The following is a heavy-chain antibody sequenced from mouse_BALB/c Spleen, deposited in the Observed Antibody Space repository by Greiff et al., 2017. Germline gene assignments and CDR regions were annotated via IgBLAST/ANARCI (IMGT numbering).Heavy chain of an antibody. CDR3: ARGEAVGEDGYFDV. CDR2: ISDGGSYT. CDR1: GFTFSDYY. V-gene: IGHV5-4*02. J-gene: IGHJ1*01. Sequence: DVMLVESGGGLVQPGGSLKLSCAASGFTFSDYYMYWVRQTPEKRLEWVATISDGGSYTYYPDSVKGRFTISRDNAKNNLYLQMSSLKSEDTAMYYCARGEAVGEDGYFDVWGAGTTVTVSS.